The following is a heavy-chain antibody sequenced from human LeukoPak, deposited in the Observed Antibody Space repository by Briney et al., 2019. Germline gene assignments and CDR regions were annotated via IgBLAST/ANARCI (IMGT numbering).Heavy chain of an antibody. CDR1: GFTFSNYA. J-gene: IGHJ4*02. Sequence: GGSLRLSCAASGFTFSNYAMSWVRQAPGKGLEWVSGVSASGGSTYYADSVKGRFTISRDNFKYMLYLQMVSLRAEDTALYYCASGHSAFSFDFWGQGSLVTVSS. D-gene: IGHD5-12*01. CDR3: ASGHSAFSFDF. CDR2: VSASGGST. V-gene: IGHV3-23*01.